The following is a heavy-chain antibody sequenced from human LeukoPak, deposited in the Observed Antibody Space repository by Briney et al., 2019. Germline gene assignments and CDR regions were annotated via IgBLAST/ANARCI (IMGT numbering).Heavy chain of an antibody. D-gene: IGHD2-2*01. J-gene: IGHJ4*02. CDR2: LYPGGDT. V-gene: IGHV3-53*01. Sequence: PGGSLRLSCAASGFTVSSNYMSWVRQAPGKGLEWLSVLYPGGDTYYLDSVKGRFSISRDISMNTLYLQLNNLRVEDTALYYCARVLVVSNSADYLDSWGQGTLVTVSS. CDR1: GFTVSSNY. CDR3: ARVLVVSNSADYLDS.